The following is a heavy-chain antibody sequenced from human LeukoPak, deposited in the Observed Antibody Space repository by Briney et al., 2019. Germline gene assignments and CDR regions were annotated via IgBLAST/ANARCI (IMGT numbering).Heavy chain of an antibody. V-gene: IGHV4-31*03. J-gene: IGHJ4*02. CDR3: ARGTSVTTLNYFDY. D-gene: IGHD4-17*01. CDR1: GGSISSGGYY. CDR2: IYYSGST. Sequence: SQTLSLTCTVSGGSISSGGYYWSWIRQHPGKGLEWIGYIYYSGSTYYNPSLKSRVTISVVTSKNQFSLKLSSVTAADTAVYYCARGTSVTTLNYFDYWGQGTLVTVSS.